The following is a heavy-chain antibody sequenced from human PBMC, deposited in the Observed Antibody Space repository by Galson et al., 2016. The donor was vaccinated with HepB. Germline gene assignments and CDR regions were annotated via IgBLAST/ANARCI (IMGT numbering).Heavy chain of an antibody. CDR1: GFTFSTYA. J-gene: IGHJ4*02. CDR2: ISYDGSNK. V-gene: IGHV3-30*04. CDR3: AKDFSYYYGSGSSDYFDY. Sequence: SLRLSCAASGFTFSTYAMHWVRQAPGKGLEWVTFISYDGSNKYHADSVRGRFTISRDNSKNTLYLLMNSLRAEDTAVYYCAKDFSYYYGSGSSDYFDYWGQGTLVTVSS. D-gene: IGHD3-10*01.